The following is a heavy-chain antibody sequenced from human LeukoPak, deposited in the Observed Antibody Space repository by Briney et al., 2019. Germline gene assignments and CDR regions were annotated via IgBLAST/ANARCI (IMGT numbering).Heavy chain of an antibody. CDR2: ITSRSTYV. Sequence: GGSLRLSCEASGFSFSTYNMNWVRQAPGKRLEWISSITSRSTYVFYADSVRGRFTISRDNAKNSLYLQIDSLRAEDTAVYYCARDPYSGYYGTYYYYYMDVWGKGTTVTISS. CDR3: ARDPYSGYYGTYYYYYMDV. D-gene: IGHD3-22*01. CDR1: GFSFSTYN. J-gene: IGHJ6*03. V-gene: IGHV3-21*01.